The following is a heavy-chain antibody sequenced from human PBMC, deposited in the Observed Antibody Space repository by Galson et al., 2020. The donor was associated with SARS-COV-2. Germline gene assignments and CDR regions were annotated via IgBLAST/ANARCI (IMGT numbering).Heavy chain of an antibody. CDR3: ATAAWDSSGYDYRGLDY. Sequence: ASVKVSCKVSGYTLTELSMHWVRQAPGKGLEWMGGFDTEDGETIYAQKFQGRVTMTEDTTTDTAYMELSSLRTEDTAVYYCATAAWDSSGYDYRGLDYWGQGTLVTVSS. D-gene: IGHD3-22*01. J-gene: IGHJ4*02. CDR2: FDTEDGET. V-gene: IGHV1-24*01. CDR1: GYTLTELS.